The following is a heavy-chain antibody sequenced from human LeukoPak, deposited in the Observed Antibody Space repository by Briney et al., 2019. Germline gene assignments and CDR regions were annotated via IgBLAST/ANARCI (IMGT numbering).Heavy chain of an antibody. CDR2: ISGSGGST. J-gene: IGHJ3*02. CDR3: AKGTYYDFWSGYDDAFDI. CDR1: GFTFSSYA. D-gene: IGHD3-3*01. V-gene: IGHV3-23*01. Sequence: GGSLRLSCAASGFTFSSYAMSWVRQAPGKGLEWVSAISGSGGSTYYADSVKGRFTISRDNSKNTLYLQMNSLRAEDTAVYYCAKGTYYDFWSGYDDAFDIWGQGTMVTVSS.